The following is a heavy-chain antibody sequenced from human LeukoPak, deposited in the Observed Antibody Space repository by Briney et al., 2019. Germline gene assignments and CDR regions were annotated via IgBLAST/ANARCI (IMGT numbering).Heavy chain of an antibody. Sequence: GGSLRLSCAASGFTFSSNGMNWVRQAPGKGLEWVSVIYSGGSTYYADSVKGRFTISRDNSKNTLYLQMNSLRAEDTAVYYCARDSGRGWFDPWGQGTLVTVSS. V-gene: IGHV3-53*01. CDR1: GFTFSSNG. J-gene: IGHJ5*02. CDR3: ARDSGRGWFDP. CDR2: IYSGGST. D-gene: IGHD2-15*01.